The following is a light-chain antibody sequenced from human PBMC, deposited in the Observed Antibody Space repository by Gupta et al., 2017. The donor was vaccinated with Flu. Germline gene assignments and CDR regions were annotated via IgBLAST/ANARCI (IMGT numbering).Light chain of an antibody. V-gene: IGLV2-8*01. J-gene: IGLJ3*02. CDR3: ISYAGSNNWV. Sequence: ISCDKQHPGKAPKFMIYEVNKRTSGVVDRFSASKSGNTASLTVAGRQAEEDADYYCISYAGSNNWVFGGGTKLTVL. CDR2: EVN.